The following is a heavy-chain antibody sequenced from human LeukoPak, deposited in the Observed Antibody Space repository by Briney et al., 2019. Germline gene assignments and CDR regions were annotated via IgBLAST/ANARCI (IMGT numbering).Heavy chain of an antibody. CDR3: AGKEGLYYDFWSGQDYYYYGVDV. CDR1: GGSISSGGYY. CDR2: IYYSGST. J-gene: IGHJ6*02. V-gene: IGHV4-31*03. D-gene: IGHD3-3*01. Sequence: KSSETLSLTCTVSGGSISSGGYYWSWIRQHPGKGLEWIGYIYYSGSTYYNPSLKSRVTISVDTSKNQFSLKLSSVTAADTAVYYCAGKEGLYYDFWSGQDYYYYGVDVWGQGTTVTVSS.